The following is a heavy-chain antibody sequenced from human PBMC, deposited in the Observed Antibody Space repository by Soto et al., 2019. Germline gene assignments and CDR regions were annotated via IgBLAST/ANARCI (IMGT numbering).Heavy chain of an antibody. Sequence: GGSLRLSCTASGFTFGDYAMSWFRQAPGKGLEWVGFIRSKAYGGTTEYAASVKGRFTISRDDSKSIAYLQMNSLKTEDTAVYYCTREREDYYGSGSYYNLNLDYSAQGTLVPVSS. CDR2: IRSKAYGGTT. CDR3: TREREDYYGSGSYYNLNLDY. CDR1: GFTFGDYA. J-gene: IGHJ4*02. V-gene: IGHV3-49*03. D-gene: IGHD3-10*01.